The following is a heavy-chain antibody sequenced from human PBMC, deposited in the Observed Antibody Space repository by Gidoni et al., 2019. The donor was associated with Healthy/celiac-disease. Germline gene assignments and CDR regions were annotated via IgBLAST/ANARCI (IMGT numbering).Heavy chain of an antibody. Sequence: EVQLLESGGGWVQPGGSLRLSCAASGFTVSSYAMSWVRQAPGKGLEWVSAISGSGGSTYYADSVKGRFTISRDNSKNTLYLQMNSLRAEDTAVYYCAKDRGLPTVTTPDYWGQGTLVTVSS. CDR3: AKDRGLPTVTTPDY. V-gene: IGHV3-23*01. D-gene: IGHD4-17*01. J-gene: IGHJ4*02. CDR2: ISGSGGST. CDR1: GFTVSSYA.